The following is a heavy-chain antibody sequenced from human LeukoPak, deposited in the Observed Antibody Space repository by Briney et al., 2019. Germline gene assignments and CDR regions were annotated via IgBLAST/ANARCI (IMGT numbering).Heavy chain of an antibody. V-gene: IGHV3-48*01. Sequence: GGSLRLSCAASGFTFSSYSMNWVRQAPGKGLEWVSYISSSSSTIYYADSVKGRFTISRDNAKNSLYLQMNSLRAEDTAVYYCAREVIYYFDYWGQGTLVTVSS. CDR1: GFTFSSYS. CDR3: AREVIYYFDY. D-gene: IGHD2/OR15-2a*01. J-gene: IGHJ4*02. CDR2: ISSSSSTI.